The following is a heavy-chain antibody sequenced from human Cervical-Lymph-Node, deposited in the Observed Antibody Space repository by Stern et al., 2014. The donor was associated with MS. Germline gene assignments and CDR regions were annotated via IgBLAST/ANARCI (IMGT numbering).Heavy chain of an antibody. CDR2: IWYDGNKK. D-gene: IGHD1-7*01. CDR3: ARGNWNYEGMGY. Sequence: QLVQSGGGVVQPGRSLRLSCAASGFTFSNYGMHWVRQAPVKGLEWLAVIWYDGNKKYYADSVKGRFTISRDNSKNTLFLQMSSLTAEDTALYYCARGNWNYEGMGYWGQGTLVTVSS. CDR1: GFTFSNYG. V-gene: IGHV3-33*01. J-gene: IGHJ4*02.